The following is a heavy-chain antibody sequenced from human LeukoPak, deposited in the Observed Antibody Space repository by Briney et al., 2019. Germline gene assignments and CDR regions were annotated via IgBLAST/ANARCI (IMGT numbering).Heavy chain of an antibody. J-gene: IGHJ3*02. CDR2: IIPIFGTA. CDR3: ARPYDFWSGSYDAFDI. Sequence: ASVKVSCKASGYTFTSYAISWVRQAPGQGLEWMGRIIPIFGTANYAQKFQGRVTITTDESTSTAYMELSSLRSEDTAVYYCARPYDFWSGSYDAFDIWGQGTMVTVSS. V-gene: IGHV1-69*05. D-gene: IGHD3-3*01. CDR1: GYTFTSYA.